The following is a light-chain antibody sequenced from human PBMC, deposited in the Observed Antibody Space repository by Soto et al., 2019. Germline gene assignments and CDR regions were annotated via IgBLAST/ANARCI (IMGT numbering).Light chain of an antibody. V-gene: IGKV1-27*01. Sequence: DIQMTQSPSSLSASVGDRVTITCRASQGIANYLAWYQQKPGKVPSLLIYGASTLQSGVPSRFSGSGSGTDFTLTIRSLQPEDVATYYCQKYNSVPWTFGQGTKVEIK. J-gene: IGKJ1*01. CDR2: GAS. CDR3: QKYNSVPWT. CDR1: QGIANY.